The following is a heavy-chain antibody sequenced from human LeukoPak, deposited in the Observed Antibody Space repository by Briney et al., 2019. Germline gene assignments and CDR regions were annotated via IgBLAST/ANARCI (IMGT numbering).Heavy chain of an antibody. V-gene: IGHV4-34*01. J-gene: IGHJ3*02. D-gene: IGHD2-2*01. CDR3: ARAWDIVVVPAAMRSGAFDI. CDR1: GGSFSGYY. Sequence: SETLSLTCAVYGGSFSGYYWSWIRQPPGKGLEWIAEINHSGSTNYNPSLKSRVTISVDTSKNQFSLKLSSVTAADTAVYYCARAWDIVVVPAAMRSGAFDIWGQGTMVTVSS. CDR2: INHSGST.